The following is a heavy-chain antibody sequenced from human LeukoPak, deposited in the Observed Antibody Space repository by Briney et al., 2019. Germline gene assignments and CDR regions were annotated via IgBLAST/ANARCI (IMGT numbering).Heavy chain of an antibody. CDR2: INHSGST. D-gene: IGHD3-9*01. CDR3: ARDPPDMAEEALYAFDI. V-gene: IGHV4-34*01. Sequence: SETLSLTCAVYGGPFSGYYWSWIRQPPGKGLEWIGEINHSGSTNYNPSLKSRVTISVDTSKNQFSLKLSSVTAADTAVYYCARDPPDMAEEALYAFDIWGQGTMVTVSS. CDR1: GGPFSGYY. J-gene: IGHJ3*02.